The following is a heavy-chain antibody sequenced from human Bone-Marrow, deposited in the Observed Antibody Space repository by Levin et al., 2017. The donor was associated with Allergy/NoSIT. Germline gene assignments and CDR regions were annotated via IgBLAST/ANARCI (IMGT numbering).Heavy chain of an antibody. J-gene: IGHJ2*01. D-gene: IGHD2-15*01. CDR3: AREVRWPTAFDL. CDR1: GASITSGDYY. Sequence: RPSETLSLTCTVSGASITSGDYYWSWIRQPPGGGLEWIGYIYDRGSTNYNPPLKSRITISQDTSKNHFSLKLSSVTAADTAVYYCAREVRWPTAFDLWGRGTLVTVSS. V-gene: IGHV4-30-4*01. CDR2: IYDRGST.